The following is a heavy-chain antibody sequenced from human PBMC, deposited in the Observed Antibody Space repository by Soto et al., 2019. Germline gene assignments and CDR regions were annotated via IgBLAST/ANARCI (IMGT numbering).Heavy chain of an antibody. CDR1: GFTSIDYA. Sequence: EVQLVESGGGLVQPGRSLRLTCAASGFTSIDYAMHWVRQVPGKGLEWVSGLSWNSGTIDYADSVKGRFTISRDNAKNSLHLQMNSLKPEDTAFYYCAKAESSGWYYSLDYWGQGTLVTVSS. CDR3: AKAESSGWYYSLDY. D-gene: IGHD6-19*01. V-gene: IGHV3-9*02. CDR2: LSWNSGTI. J-gene: IGHJ4*02.